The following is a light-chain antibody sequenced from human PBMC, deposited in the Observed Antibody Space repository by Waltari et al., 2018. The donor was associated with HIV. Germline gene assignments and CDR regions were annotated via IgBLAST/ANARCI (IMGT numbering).Light chain of an antibody. V-gene: IGLV1-44*01. CDR1: SSNIGTNT. J-gene: IGLJ3*02. CDR3: AAWDENLNGL. CDR2: SNN. Sequence: QSVLTQPPSASGTPGQRVTISCSGSSSNIGTNTVHWYQHLPGSAPKRLIYSNNQRPSGVPDRFSASKSGTSASLAISGLRSEDEAEYYCAAWDENLNGLFGGGTKLTVL.